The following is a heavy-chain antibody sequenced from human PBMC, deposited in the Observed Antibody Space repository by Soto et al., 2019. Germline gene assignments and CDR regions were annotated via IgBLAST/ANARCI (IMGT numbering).Heavy chain of an antibody. CDR1: GXNFGTYS. Sequence: GSLRLSCFASGXNFGTYSIHWVRQAPGRGLQWVALIAYDGINTYYADAVKCRFTISRHNSKNTLHLQMNSLRNEDTGVYFCARVTPGNNLYYLSGLDVWGQGTSGTVSS. J-gene: IGHJ6*02. D-gene: IGHD3-22*01. CDR2: IAYDGINT. V-gene: IGHV3-30*14. CDR3: ARVTPGNNLYYLSGLDV.